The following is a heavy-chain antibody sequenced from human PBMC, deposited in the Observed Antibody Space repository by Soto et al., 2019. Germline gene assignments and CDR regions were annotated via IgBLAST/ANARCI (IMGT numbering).Heavy chain of an antibody. V-gene: IGHV3-23*01. CDR3: AKDQRELLYVVMVY. D-gene: IGHD1-26*01. CDR2: ISGSGGST. Sequence: GGSLRLSCAASGFTFSSYAMSWVRQAPGKGLEWVSAISGSGGSTYYADSVKGRFTISRDNSKNTLYLQVNSLRAEDTAVYYCAKDQRELLYVVMVYWGQGTLVTVSS. J-gene: IGHJ4*02. CDR1: GFTFSSYA.